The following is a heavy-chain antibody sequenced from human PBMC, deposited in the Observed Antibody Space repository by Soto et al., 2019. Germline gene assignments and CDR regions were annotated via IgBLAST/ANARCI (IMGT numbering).Heavy chain of an antibody. CDR2: INWNSGAI. J-gene: IGHJ4*02. D-gene: IGHD7-27*01. CDR1: GFTFDDHA. Sequence: PGGSLRLSCAASGFTFDDHAMHWVRQVPGMGLEWVSGINWNSGAINYADSVKGRFTISRDNAKNSLYLQMNSLRGEDTAFYYCARETQANLGTGGFDYWGQGTLVTVSS. CDR3: ARETQANLGTGGFDY. V-gene: IGHV3-9*01.